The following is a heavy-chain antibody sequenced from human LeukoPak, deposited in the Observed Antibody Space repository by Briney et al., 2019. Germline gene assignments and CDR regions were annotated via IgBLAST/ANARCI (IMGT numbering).Heavy chain of an antibody. J-gene: IGHJ4*02. D-gene: IGHD6-19*01. Sequence: GESLKVSCQGSGYSFTNYWIVWVRQMPGQGLEYMGIIHPGDSNTKYSPSFEGQVIISVDKSISTAYLQWSSLKASDSAIYYCARRRGDTVAGPDYWGQGTLVTVSS. V-gene: IGHV5-51*01. CDR2: IHPGDSNT. CDR1: GYSFTNYW. CDR3: ARRRGDTVAGPDY.